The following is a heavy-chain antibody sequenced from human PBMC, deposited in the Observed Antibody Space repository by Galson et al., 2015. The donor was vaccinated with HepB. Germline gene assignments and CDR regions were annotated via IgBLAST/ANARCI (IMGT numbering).Heavy chain of an antibody. J-gene: IGHJ4*02. CDR3: AGTPSSSWYTY. CDR1: GYSCTTYW. D-gene: IGHD6-13*01. CDR2: IYPGGSDT. Sequence: QSGAEVKKPGESLKISCKGFGYSCTTYWIGWVRQMPGKGLEWMGIIYPGGSDTRYSPSFQGQVTISADKSISTAYLQWSSPKASDTAMYYCAGTPSSSWYTYWGQGTLVTVSS. V-gene: IGHV5-51*03.